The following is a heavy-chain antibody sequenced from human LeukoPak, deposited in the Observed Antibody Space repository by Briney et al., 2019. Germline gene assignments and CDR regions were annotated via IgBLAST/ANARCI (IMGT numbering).Heavy chain of an antibody. CDR1: SGSIGSSSNY. D-gene: IGHD2-8*01. V-gene: IGHV4-39*01. J-gene: IGHJ5*02. Sequence: SETLSLTCTVSSGSIGSSSNYWGWIRQAPGKGREWIGNVYYSGSTFYNPSLKSRVTISVDTSKNQFSLKLRSVTAADTAIHYCARASFNVVFGNWFDPWGQGTLVTVSS. CDR3: ARASFNVVFGNWFDP. CDR2: VYYSGST.